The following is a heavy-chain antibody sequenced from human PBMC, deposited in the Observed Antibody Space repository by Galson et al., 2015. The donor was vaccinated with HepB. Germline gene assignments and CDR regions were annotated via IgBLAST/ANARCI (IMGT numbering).Heavy chain of an antibody. J-gene: IGHJ6*03. CDR2: IIPTFGTT. D-gene: IGHD3-10*01. CDR1: GDPVSSYG. Sequence: SVKVSCKASGDPVSSYGVSWVRQAPGQGLEWMGRIIPTFGTTNYAQKFQGRITIAADESTSTAHMELSSLRSEDTAVYYCARESLYASGSYTHYYNYYMDVWGKGTTVTVSS. V-gene: IGHV1-69*13. CDR3: ARESLYASGSYTHYYNYYMDV.